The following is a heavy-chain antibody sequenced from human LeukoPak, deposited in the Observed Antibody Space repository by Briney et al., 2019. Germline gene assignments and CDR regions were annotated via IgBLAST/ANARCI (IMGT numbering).Heavy chain of an antibody. J-gene: IGHJ4*02. D-gene: IGHD3-10*01. CDR1: GYSISSGYY. Sequence: PSETLSLTCTVSGYSISSGYYWGWIRQPPGKGLEWIGSIYHSGSTYYNPSLKSRVTISVDTSKNQFSLKLNSVTAADTAVYYCARAGHSSGSYYTLVFFGYWGQGTLVSVSS. CDR3: ARAGHSSGSYYTLVFFGY. CDR2: IYHSGST. V-gene: IGHV4-38-2*02.